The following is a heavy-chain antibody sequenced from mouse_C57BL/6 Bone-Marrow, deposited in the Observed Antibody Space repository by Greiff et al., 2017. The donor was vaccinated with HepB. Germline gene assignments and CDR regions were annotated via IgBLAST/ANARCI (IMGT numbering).Heavy chain of an antibody. Sequence: QVQLQQPGAELVKPGASVKMSCKASGYTFTSYWITWVKQRPGQGLEWIGDIYPGSGSTNYNEKFKSKATLTVDTSSSTAYMQLSSLTSEDAAVYYCARSHYYCYDLDYWGRGTAVTVTS. CDR1: GYTFTSYW. V-gene: IGHV1-55*01. CDR2: IYPGSGST. CDR3: ARSHYYCYDLDY. J-gene: IGHJ4*01. D-gene: IGHD1-2*01.